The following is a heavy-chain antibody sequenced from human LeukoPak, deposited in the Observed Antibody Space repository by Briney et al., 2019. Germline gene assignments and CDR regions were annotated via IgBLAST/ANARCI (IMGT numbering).Heavy chain of an antibody. V-gene: IGHV4-59*08. CDR1: GASVSSHF. CDR2: IYYTGSS. CDR3: ARHVGAWHHIDF. Sequence: PSETLSLTCTVSGASVSSHFWSWIRQPPGKGLEWIGYIYYTGSSNYNPSLKSRGAMSVDTSKNQFSLRLSSVTAADTAVYFCARHVGAWHHIDFWGQGTLFTVSS. D-gene: IGHD4-17*01. J-gene: IGHJ4*02.